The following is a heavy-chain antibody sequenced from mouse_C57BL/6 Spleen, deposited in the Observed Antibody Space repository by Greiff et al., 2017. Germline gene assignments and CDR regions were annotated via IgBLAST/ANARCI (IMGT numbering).Heavy chain of an antibody. D-gene: IGHD2-3*01. CDR2: IYPRSGNT. V-gene: IGHV1-81*01. J-gene: IGHJ4*01. CDR1: GYTFTSYG. CDR3: ARVGYGYYDYYYAMDY. Sequence: VQLQQSGAELARPGASVKLSCKASGYTFTSYGISWVKQRTGQGLEWIGEIYPRSGNTYYNEKFKGKATLTADKSSSTAYMELRSLTSEDSAVYFFARVGYGYYDYYYAMDYWGQGTSVTVSS.